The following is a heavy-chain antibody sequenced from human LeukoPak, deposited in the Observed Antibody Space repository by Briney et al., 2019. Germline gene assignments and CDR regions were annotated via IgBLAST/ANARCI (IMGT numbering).Heavy chain of an antibody. J-gene: IGHJ6*02. V-gene: IGHV4-34*01. CDR2: INHSGST. CDR1: GRSFSGYY. Sequence: SETLSLTCAVDGRSFSGYYWSWIRQPPGKGLEWIGEINHSGSTNYNPSLKSRVTISVDTSKNQFSLKLSSVTAADTAVYYCARVTYYYYGMDVWGQGTTVTVSS. CDR3: ARVTYYYYGMDV.